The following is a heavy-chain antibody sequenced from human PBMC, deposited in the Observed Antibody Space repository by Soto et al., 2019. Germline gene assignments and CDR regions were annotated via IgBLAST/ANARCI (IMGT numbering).Heavy chain of an antibody. CDR3: ARLLLGYCSSTSCYDYYYYGMDV. CDR1: GGSISSSNW. D-gene: IGHD2-2*01. CDR2: IYHSGST. J-gene: IGHJ6*02. V-gene: IGHV4-4*02. Sequence: SETVSLTCAVSGGSISSSNWWSWVRQPPGKGLEWIGEIYHSGSTNYNPSLKSRVTISVDKSKNQFSLKLSSVTAADTAVYYCARLLLGYCSSTSCYDYYYYGMDVWGQGTTVTVSS.